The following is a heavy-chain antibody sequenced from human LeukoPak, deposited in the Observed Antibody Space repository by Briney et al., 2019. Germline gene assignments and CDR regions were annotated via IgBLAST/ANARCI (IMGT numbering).Heavy chain of an antibody. Sequence: GRSLRLSCAASAFTFSDYYMSWIRHAPGKGLEWVSYISSSGSTIYYADSVKGRFTISRDNAKNSLYLQMNSLRAEDTAVYYCARVKVATIDPWGQGTLVTVSS. CDR2: ISSSGSTI. CDR1: AFTFSDYY. V-gene: IGHV3-11*01. CDR3: ARVKVATIDP. J-gene: IGHJ5*02. D-gene: IGHD1-1*01.